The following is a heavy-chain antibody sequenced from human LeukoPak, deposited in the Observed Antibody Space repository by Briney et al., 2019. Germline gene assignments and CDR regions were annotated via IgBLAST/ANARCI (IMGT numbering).Heavy chain of an antibody. J-gene: IGHJ6*03. CDR2: IIHIYGTA. V-gene: IGHV1-69*05. Sequence: SVKVSCKASGGTFSSYAISWVRQAPGQGLEWMGRIIHIYGTANYAQKFQGRVTITTDQAKSTAYMELSSLRSEDTAVYYCARDYMVRGVNTIIPYYYYYMDVWGKGTTVTVSS. D-gene: IGHD3-10*01. CDR3: ARDYMVRGVNTIIPYYYYYMDV. CDR1: GGTFSSYA.